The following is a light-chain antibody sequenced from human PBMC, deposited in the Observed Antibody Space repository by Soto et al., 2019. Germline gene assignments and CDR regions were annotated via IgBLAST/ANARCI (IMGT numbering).Light chain of an antibody. CDR1: QSVDND. CDR3: QQYNNWPLT. Sequence: EIVMTQSPATLSVSPGDRATLSCRASQSVDNDLAWYQQKPGQPPRLLIYDASTRATGIPARFGGSQSGTEFTLTISSLLSEDFAVYFCQQYNNWPLTFGGGTKVDIK. CDR2: DAS. V-gene: IGKV3D-15*01. J-gene: IGKJ4*01.